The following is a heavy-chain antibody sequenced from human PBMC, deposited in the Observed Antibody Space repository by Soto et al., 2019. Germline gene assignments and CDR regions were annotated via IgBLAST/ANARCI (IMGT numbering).Heavy chain of an antibody. D-gene: IGHD6-19*01. J-gene: IGHJ4*02. V-gene: IGHV4-30-2*01. CDR3: ARAGGLGAVAADY. Sequence: QLQLQESGSGLVKPSQTLSLTRAVSGGSISSGGYSWSWIRQPPGKGLEWIGYIYHSGSTSYNPSLKSGVTISVDRSKNQFSRKLSSVTAADTAVYYCARAGGLGAVAADYWGQGTLVTVSS. CDR2: IYHSGST. CDR1: GGSISSGGYS.